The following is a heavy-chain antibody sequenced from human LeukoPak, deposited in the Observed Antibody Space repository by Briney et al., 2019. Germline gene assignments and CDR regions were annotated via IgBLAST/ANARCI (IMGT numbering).Heavy chain of an antibody. J-gene: IGHJ3*02. V-gene: IGHV4-61*01. CDR1: GGSVSSGSYY. CDR2: IYYSGST. D-gene: IGHD1-26*01. CDR3: ARGGRWELPGGPAFDI. Sequence: SETLSLTCTVSGGSVSSGSYYWSWIRQPPGKGLEWIGYIYYSGSTNYNPSLKSRVTISLDTSKNQFSLKLSSVTAADTAVYYCARGGRWELPGGPAFDIWGQGTMVTVSS.